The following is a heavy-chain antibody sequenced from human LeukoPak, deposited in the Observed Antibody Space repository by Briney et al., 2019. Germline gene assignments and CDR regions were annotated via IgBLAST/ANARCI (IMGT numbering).Heavy chain of an antibody. J-gene: IGHJ4*02. CDR1: GHSLTSYS. Sequence: ASVKVSCKAFGHSLTSYSMHWVRQAPGQGLEWMGIINPSGGSTSYAQKFQGRATMTRDTSTSTVYMGVTSLRSEGTAVYYCARGFDGLRLKGQYFDYWGQGTLVTVSS. CDR3: ARGFDGLRLKGQYFDY. D-gene: IGHD5/OR15-5a*01. CDR2: INPSGGST. V-gene: IGHV1-46*01.